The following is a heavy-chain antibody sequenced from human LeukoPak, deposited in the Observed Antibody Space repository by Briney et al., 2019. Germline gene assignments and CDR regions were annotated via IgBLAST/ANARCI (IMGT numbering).Heavy chain of an antibody. CDR2: ISYDGSNK. CDR3: ARGATAMAY. V-gene: IGHV3-30-3*01. D-gene: IGHD5-18*01. Sequence: PPGGSLRLSCAASGFTFSSYAMHWVRQAPGKGLEWVAVISYDGSNKYYADSVKGRFTISRDNSKNTLYLQMNSLRAEDTAVYYCARGATAMAYWGQGTLVTVSS. CDR1: GFTFSSYA. J-gene: IGHJ4*02.